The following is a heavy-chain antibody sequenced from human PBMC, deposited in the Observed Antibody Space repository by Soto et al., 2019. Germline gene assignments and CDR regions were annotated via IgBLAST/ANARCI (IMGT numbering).Heavy chain of an antibody. D-gene: IGHD3-22*01. CDR2: ISSSGSTI. CDR3: ARESYYDSSGYSLVFDY. V-gene: IGHV3-48*03. CDR1: GFSFRRYE. J-gene: IGHJ4*02. Sequence: RLSCAASGFSFRRYEMNWVRQAPGKGLEWVSYISSSGSTIYYADSVKGRFTISRDNAKISLYLQMNSLRAEDTAVYYCARESYYDSSGYSLVFDYGGQGTLVTVSS.